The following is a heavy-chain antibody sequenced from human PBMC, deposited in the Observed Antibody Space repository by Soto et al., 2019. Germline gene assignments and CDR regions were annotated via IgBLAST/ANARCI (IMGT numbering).Heavy chain of an antibody. CDR2: ISYDGSNK. D-gene: IGHD3-9*01. Sequence: GGSRRLSCAASGFTFSSYGMHWVRQAPGKGLEGVAVISYDGSNKYYADSVKGRLTISRDNSKNTLYLQMNSLRAEDTAVYYCAKDHVSYYDILTGYYDNYYYYYGMDVWGQGTTVTVSS. V-gene: IGHV3-30*18. CDR3: AKDHVSYYDILTGYYDNYYYYYGMDV. CDR1: GFTFSSYG. J-gene: IGHJ6*02.